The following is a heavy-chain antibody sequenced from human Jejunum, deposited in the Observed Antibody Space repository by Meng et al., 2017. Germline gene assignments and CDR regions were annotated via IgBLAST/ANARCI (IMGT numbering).Heavy chain of an antibody. D-gene: IGHD5-18*01. CDR2: IYYGGTT. J-gene: IGHJ4*02. CDR3: ARGSRGYSYG. V-gene: IGHV4-61*01. CDR1: GGSVSSGSYY. Sequence: VALQEPGPGLVRPSETLSLTCTVSGGSVSSGSYYWSWIRQPPGKGLEWIGYIYYGGTTNYNPSLKSRVTISADTSKNQFSLKLSSVTAADTAVYYCARGSRGYSYGWGQGTLVTVSS.